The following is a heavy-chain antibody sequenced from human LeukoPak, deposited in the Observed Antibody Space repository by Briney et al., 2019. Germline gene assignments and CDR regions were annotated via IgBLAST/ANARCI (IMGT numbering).Heavy chain of an antibody. CDR3: AREAVTAWGYYYYMDV. Sequence: SETLSLTCTVSGGSISSYYWSWIRQPAGKGLEWIGRIYTSGSTNYNPSLKSRVTMSVDTSKNQFSLKLSSVTAADTAVYYCAREAVTAWGYYYYMDVWGKGTTVTISS. CDR2: IYTSGST. D-gene: IGHD2-21*02. CDR1: GGSISSYY. V-gene: IGHV4-4*07. J-gene: IGHJ6*03.